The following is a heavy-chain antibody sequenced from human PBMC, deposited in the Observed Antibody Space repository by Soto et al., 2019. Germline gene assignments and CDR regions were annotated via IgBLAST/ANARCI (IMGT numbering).Heavy chain of an antibody. Sequence: GGSLRLSCAASGFTFSNAWMSWVRQAPGKGLEWVGRIKSKTDGGTTDYAAPVKGRFTISRDDSKNTLYLQMNSLKTEDTAVYYCTTAPYCGGDCYLFWGQGTLVTVSS. CDR2: IKSKTDGGTT. CDR1: GFTFSNAW. D-gene: IGHD2-21*02. J-gene: IGHJ4*02. V-gene: IGHV3-15*01. CDR3: TTAPYCGGDCYLF.